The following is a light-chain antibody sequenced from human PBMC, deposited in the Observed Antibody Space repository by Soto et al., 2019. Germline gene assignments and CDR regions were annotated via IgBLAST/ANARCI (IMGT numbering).Light chain of an antibody. CDR3: KQYNAXPFT. CDR2: DAS. Sequence: EIVLTQSPATMSVSPGERATLSCTASQVVRSHLAWYRQRPGQAPRLLIYDASSRATGIPARFSGSGSGTEFALTISSLPSEDFAVYYCKQYNAXPFTCGGGTKV. V-gene: IGKV3-15*01. CDR1: QVVRSH. J-gene: IGKJ4*01.